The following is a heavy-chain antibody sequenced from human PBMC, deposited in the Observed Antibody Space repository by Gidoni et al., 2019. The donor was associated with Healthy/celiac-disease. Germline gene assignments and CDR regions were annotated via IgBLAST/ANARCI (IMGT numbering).Heavy chain of an antibody. CDR3: ARDNNEMDYYDSSGYHDY. CDR1: GSTFSSYA. J-gene: IGHJ4*02. D-gene: IGHD3-22*01. V-gene: IGHV3-30-3*01. CDR2: ISYDGSNK. Sequence: QVQLVESGGGVVQPGRSLRLSCAASGSTFSSYAMHWVRQAPGKGLAWVAVISYDGSNKYYADSVKGRFTISRDNSKNTLYLQMNSLRAEDTAVYYCARDNNEMDYYDSSGYHDYWGQGTLVTVSS.